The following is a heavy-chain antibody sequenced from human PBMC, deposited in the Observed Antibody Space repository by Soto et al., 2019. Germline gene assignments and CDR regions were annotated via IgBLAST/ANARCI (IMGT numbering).Heavy chain of an antibody. CDR1: GGSISSVGSY. Sequence: PSETLSLTCSVSGGSISSVGSYMSWIRQHPGKGLEWIGYIIYSGSTYYNPSLRSRVTISLDMSKNQFSLKLSSVTAADTAVYYCARGVGESCSGGSCYDAFDIWGQGTMVTVSS. CDR3: ARGVGESCSGGSCYDAFDI. V-gene: IGHV4-31*03. J-gene: IGHJ3*02. D-gene: IGHD2-15*01. CDR2: IIYSGST.